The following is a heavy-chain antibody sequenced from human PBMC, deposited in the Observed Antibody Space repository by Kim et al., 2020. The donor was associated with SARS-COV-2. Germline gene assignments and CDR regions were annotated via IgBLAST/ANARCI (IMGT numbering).Heavy chain of an antibody. CDR1: GFTFSSYA. V-gene: IGHV3-30*04. CDR3: ARGPSYYYDSSGFDY. Sequence: GGSLRLSCAASGFTFSSYAMHWVRQAPGKGLEWVAVISYDGSNKYYADSVKGRFTISRDNSKNTPYLQMNSLRAEDTAVYYCARGPSYYYDSSGFDYWG. J-gene: IGHJ4*01. CDR2: ISYDGSNK. D-gene: IGHD3-22*01.